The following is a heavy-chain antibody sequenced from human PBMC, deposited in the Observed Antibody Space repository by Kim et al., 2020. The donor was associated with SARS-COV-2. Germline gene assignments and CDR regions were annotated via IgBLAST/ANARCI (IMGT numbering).Heavy chain of an antibody. D-gene: IGHD5-18*01. Sequence: SVKVSCKASGGTFSSYAISWVRQAPGQGLEWMGGIIPIFGTANYAQKFQGRVTITADESTSTAYMELSSLRSEDTAVYYCATEHTSSTSHGYSYGNAFDIWGQGTMVTVSS. CDR1: GGTFSSYA. V-gene: IGHV1-69*13. J-gene: IGHJ3*02. CDR2: IIPIFGTA. CDR3: ATEHTSSTSHGYSYGNAFDI.